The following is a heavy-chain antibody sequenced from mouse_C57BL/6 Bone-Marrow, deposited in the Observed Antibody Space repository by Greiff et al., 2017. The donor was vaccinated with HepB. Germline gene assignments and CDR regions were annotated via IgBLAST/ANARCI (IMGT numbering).Heavy chain of an antibody. CDR1: GYTFTSYW. Sequence: QVQLQQPGTELVKPGASVKLSCKASGYTFTSYWITWVKQRPGQGLEWIGDIYPGSGSTNYNEKFKGKSTLTVDKSSSTAYMQLSSLTSEDSAVYYCARDPYYYAMDYWGQGTSVTVSS. J-gene: IGHJ4*01. CDR3: ARDPYYYAMDY. CDR2: IYPGSGST. V-gene: IGHV1-55*01.